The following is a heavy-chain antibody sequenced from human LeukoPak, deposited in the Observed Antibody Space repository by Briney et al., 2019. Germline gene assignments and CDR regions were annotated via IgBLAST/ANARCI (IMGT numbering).Heavy chain of an antibody. CDR1: GFTFSTYA. V-gene: IGHV3-30-3*01. Sequence: GGSLRLSCAASGFTFSTYAIHWVRQAPGKGLEWVAVISDDGSTKYYADSVKGRFTISRDNSKNTLYLQMNSLRAEDTAVYYCAKEGNTPVLPVDYWGQGTLVTVSS. D-gene: IGHD1-14*01. CDR2: ISDDGSTK. J-gene: IGHJ4*02. CDR3: AKEGNTPVLPVDY.